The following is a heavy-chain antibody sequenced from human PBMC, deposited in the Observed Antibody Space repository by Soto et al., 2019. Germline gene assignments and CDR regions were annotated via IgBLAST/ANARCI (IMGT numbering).Heavy chain of an antibody. Sequence: EVQLVESGGGFVQPGGSLRLSCAASGFTFSGFWMYWVRQAPGKGLVWVSRVNLDGSRPTFADSMKGRFTISRDNAKNTLYLQMNSLRAEDTAVYYCARANGYLNSHLDSWGQGTLVTVSS. CDR2: VNLDGSRP. D-gene: IGHD5-18*01. J-gene: IGHJ4*02. CDR3: ARANGYLNSHLDS. V-gene: IGHV3-74*01. CDR1: GFTFSGFW.